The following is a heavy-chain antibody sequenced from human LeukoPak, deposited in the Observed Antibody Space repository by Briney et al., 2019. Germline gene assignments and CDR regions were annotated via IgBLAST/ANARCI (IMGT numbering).Heavy chain of an antibody. CDR3: ARDRPWFDP. J-gene: IGHJ5*02. CDR2: ISHDDGSSK. D-gene: IGHD6-6*01. V-gene: IGHV3-30*04. Sequence: GGSLRPSCATSGFTFSSYAMHWVRQAPGKGLEWVAFISHDDGSSKYYADSVKGRFTISRDNSKNTLYLQMSSLRGEDTAVYYCARDRPWFDPWGQGTLVTVSS. CDR1: GFTFSSYA.